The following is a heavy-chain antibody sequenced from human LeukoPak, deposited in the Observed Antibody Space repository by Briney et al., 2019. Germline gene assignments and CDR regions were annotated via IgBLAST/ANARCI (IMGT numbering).Heavy chain of an antibody. J-gene: IGHJ4*02. CDR3: ARLSPYLGSGSSAFPDDF. CDR2: ISYGGST. V-gene: IGHV4-39*01. D-gene: IGHD3-10*01. Sequence: SETLSLTCTVSGGPISSSPYYWGWIRQPPGKGLEWIGSISYGGSTFYNPSLKSRLTISVDTSKNQFSLRLSSLTAADTAVFYCARLSPYLGSGSSAFPDDFWGQGTLVTVSS. CDR1: GGPISSSPYY.